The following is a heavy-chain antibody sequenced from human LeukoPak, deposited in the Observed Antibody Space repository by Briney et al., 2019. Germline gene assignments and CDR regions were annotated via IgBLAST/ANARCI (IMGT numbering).Heavy chain of an antibody. Sequence: GGSLRLSCAASGFTFDDYAMHWVRHAPGKGLEWVSGISWNSGSIGYADSVKGRFTISRDNAKNSLYLQMNSLRAEDTALYYCAKDIGLYYYDSSGHVDYWGQGTLVTVSS. CDR2: ISWNSGSI. CDR3: AKDIGLYYYDSSGHVDY. J-gene: IGHJ4*02. D-gene: IGHD3-22*01. CDR1: GFTFDDYA. V-gene: IGHV3-9*01.